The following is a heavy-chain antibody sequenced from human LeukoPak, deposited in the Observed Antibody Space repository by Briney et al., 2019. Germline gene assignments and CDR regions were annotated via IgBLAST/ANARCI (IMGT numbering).Heavy chain of an antibody. CDR3: ARDLSYYDSSGYHYFDY. CDR2: IKQDGSEK. V-gene: IGHV3-7*01. CDR1: GFTFSSYW. Sequence: GGSLRLSCAASGFTFSSYWMSWVRQAPGKGLEWVANIKQDGSEKYYVDSVKGRFTISRDNAKNSLYLQMNSLRAEDTAVYYCARDLSYYDSSGYHYFDYWGQGTLVTVSS. D-gene: IGHD3-22*01. J-gene: IGHJ4*02.